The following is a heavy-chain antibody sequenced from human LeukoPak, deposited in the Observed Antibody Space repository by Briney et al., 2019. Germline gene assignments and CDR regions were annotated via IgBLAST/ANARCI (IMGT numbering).Heavy chain of an antibody. J-gene: IGHJ4*02. CDR1: GFTFSSYA. D-gene: IGHD3-22*01. CDR3: ATDSSGYYGAFDY. CDR2: ISYDGSNK. V-gene: IGHV3-30*04. Sequence: PGGSLRLSCAASGFTFSSYAMHWVRQAPGKGLEWVAVISYDGSNKYYADSVKGRFTISRDNSKNTLYLQMNSLRAEDTAVYYCATDSSGYYGAFDYWGQGTLVTVSS.